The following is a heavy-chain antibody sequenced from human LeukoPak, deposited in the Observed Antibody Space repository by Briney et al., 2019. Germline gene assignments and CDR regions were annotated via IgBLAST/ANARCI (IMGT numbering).Heavy chain of an antibody. Sequence: PGGSLRLSCVASGLNFSRYGMHWVRQAPGKGLEGVAVIAYDGTNEYYAESVKGRFAISRDNSKNTLYLQMNSLRGEDTAIYFCAKEAQLLWVSWFDPWGQGTLVTVSS. CDR3: AKEAQLLWVSWFDP. CDR2: IAYDGTNE. CDR1: GLNFSRYG. J-gene: IGHJ5*02. V-gene: IGHV3-30*18. D-gene: IGHD1-26*01.